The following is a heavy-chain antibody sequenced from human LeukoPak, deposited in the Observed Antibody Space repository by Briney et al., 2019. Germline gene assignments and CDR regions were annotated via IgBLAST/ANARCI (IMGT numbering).Heavy chain of an antibody. CDR1: GVTFSNYV. CDR2: ISSSSSYI. CDR3: ARGYYDSSGYYLVARVSMNDY. V-gene: IGHV3-21*01. D-gene: IGHD3-22*01. Sequence: GGSLRLSCEVSGVTFSNYVIIWVRQAPGKGLEWVSSISSSSSYIYYADSVKGRFTISRDNAKNSLYLQMNSLRAEDTAVYYCARGYYDSSGYYLVARVSMNDYWGQGTLVTVSS. J-gene: IGHJ4*02.